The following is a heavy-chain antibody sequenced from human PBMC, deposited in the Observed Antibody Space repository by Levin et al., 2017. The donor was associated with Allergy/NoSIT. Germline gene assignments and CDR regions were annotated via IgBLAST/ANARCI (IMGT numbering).Heavy chain of an antibody. CDR2: ISHDGNNK. CDR3: VRGPFTSYYDSTGYDY. Sequence: PGGSLRLSCAVSGFTFSNYAMEWVRQAPGKGLEWVAGISHDGNNKVYVAAVRGRFSISRDNFDNTLHLQMSSLRADDTAFYYCVRGPFTSYYDSTGYDYWGQGTLVTVYS. D-gene: IGHD3-22*01. V-gene: IGHV3-33*01. J-gene: IGHJ4*02. CDR1: GFTFSNYA.